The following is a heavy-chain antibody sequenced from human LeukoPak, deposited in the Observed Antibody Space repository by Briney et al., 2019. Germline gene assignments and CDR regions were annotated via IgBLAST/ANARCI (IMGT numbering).Heavy chain of an antibody. D-gene: IGHD3-22*01. V-gene: IGHV3-23*01. CDR3: ATITSMRVVLIS. Sequence: GGSLRLSCAASGFTFSSFDMTWVRQAPGKGLEWVSTISVSATNTYYADSVKGRFTISRDDSKNTLYLQMNSLRADDTAVYYCATITSMRVVLISWGQGTLVTVSS. CDR2: ISVSATNT. CDR1: GFTFSSFD. J-gene: IGHJ1*01.